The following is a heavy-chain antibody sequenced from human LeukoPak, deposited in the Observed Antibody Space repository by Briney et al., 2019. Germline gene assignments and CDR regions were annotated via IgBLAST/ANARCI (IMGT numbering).Heavy chain of an antibody. CDR3: AKDGGSSSFLPLNWFDP. D-gene: IGHD6-13*01. V-gene: IGHV3-9*01. CDR1: GFTFDDYA. CDR2: ISWNSGSI. Sequence: PGRSLRLSCAASGFTFDDYAVHWVRQASGKGLEWVSGISWNSGSIGYADSVKGRFTISRDNAKNSLYLQMNSLRAEDTALYYCAKDGGSSSFLPLNWFDPWGQGTLVTVSS. J-gene: IGHJ5*02.